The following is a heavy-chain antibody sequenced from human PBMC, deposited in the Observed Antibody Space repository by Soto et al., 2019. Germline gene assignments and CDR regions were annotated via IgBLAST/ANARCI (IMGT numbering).Heavy chain of an antibody. CDR1: GGTFGSYA. Sequence: GTPAELSCKDSGGTFGSYAMSWVRQAHGQGLEWMGGIIPIFGTANYAQKFQGRVTIPGDESTRKDQIQLSRLRSEVPAVYHCASDPGHDDQGYCGRRPLV. CDR3: ASDPGHDDQGY. J-gene: IGHJ4*02. D-gene: IGHD1-1*01. CDR2: IIPIFGTA. V-gene: IGHV1-69*13.